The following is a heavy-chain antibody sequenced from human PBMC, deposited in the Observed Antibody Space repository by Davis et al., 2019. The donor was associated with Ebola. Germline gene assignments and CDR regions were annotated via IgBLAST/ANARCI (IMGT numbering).Heavy chain of an antibody. J-gene: IGHJ4*02. Sequence: AASVKVSCKASGYTFTSYGISWVRQPPGQGLEWMGWISAYNGNTNYAQKLQGRVTMTTDTSTSTAYMELSSLRSEDTAVYYCARGPHYYGSGSYYGDYWGQGTLVTVSS. CDR3: ARGPHYYGSGSYYGDY. D-gene: IGHD3-10*01. CDR2: ISAYNGNT. V-gene: IGHV1-18*01. CDR1: GYTFTSYG.